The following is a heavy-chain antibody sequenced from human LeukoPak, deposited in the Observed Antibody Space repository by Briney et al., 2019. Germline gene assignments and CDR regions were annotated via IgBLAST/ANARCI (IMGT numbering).Heavy chain of an antibody. D-gene: IGHD2-15*01. CDR1: GGSISSYY. CDR2: IYYSGST. CDR3: ARAYCSGGSCYSLSGYYYMDV. Sequence: PSETLSLTRTVSGGSISSYYWSWIRQPPGKGLEWIGYIYYSGSTNYNPSLKSRVTISVDTSKNQFSLKLSSVTAADTAVYYCARAYCSGGSCYSLSGYYYMDVWGKGTTVTVSS. V-gene: IGHV4-59*01. J-gene: IGHJ6*03.